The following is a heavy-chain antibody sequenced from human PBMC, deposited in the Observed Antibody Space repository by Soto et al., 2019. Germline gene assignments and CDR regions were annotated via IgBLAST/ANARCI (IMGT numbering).Heavy chain of an antibody. D-gene: IGHD2-2*01. J-gene: IGHJ6*02. CDR3: ARDCISTSCYLDYYYYGMDV. Sequence: QVQLVQSGAEVKKPGASVKVSCKASGYTFTSYDINWVRQATGQGLEWMGWMNPNSGNTGYAQKFQGRVTMTRNTSISTAHMELSSLRSEDTAVYYCARDCISTSCYLDYYYYGMDVWGQGTTVTVSS. CDR1: GYTFTSYD. CDR2: MNPNSGNT. V-gene: IGHV1-8*01.